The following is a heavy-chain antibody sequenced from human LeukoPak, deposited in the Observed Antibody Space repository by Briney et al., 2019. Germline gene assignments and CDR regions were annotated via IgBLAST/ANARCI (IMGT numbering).Heavy chain of an antibody. Sequence: PSETLSLTCTVSGGSSSSSSYYWGWIRQPPGKGLEWIGSIYYSGSTYYNPSLKSRVTISVDTSKDQFSLKPSSVTAADTAVYYCARHARDIVVVPAAWFDPWGQGTLVTVSS. CDR3: ARHARDIVVVPAAWFDP. D-gene: IGHD2-2*01. CDR2: IYYSGST. V-gene: IGHV4-39*01. J-gene: IGHJ5*02. CDR1: GGSSSSSSYY.